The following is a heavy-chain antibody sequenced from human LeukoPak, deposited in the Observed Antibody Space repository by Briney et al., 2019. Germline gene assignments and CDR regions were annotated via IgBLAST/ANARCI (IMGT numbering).Heavy chain of an antibody. CDR3: AKGRIAPDD. CDR2: ISGSGGGT. V-gene: IGHV3-23*01. J-gene: IGHJ4*02. Sequence: GGSLRLSCAASGFTFSDYGMSWVRQASGKGLEWVSGISGSGGGTYYADSVQGRFTISRDNSKNTLYLQMNSLRVDDTALYYCAKGRIAPDDWGQGTLVTVSS. CDR1: GFTFSDYG. D-gene: IGHD2-21*01.